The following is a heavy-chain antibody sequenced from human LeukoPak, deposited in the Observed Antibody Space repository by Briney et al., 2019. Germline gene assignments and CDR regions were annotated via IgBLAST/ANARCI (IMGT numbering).Heavy chain of an antibody. J-gene: IGHJ4*02. CDR1: GFTFSSSA. V-gene: IGHV3-23*01. CDR3: AKDWDYYDSSGYPDY. Sequence: GGSLRLSCAASGFTFSSSAMRWVRQVPGKGLEWVSGISTSGGSTSYADSVRGRFTISRDNSKNTLYVQMNSLRDEDTAVYYCAKDWDYYDSSGYPDYWGQGTLVTVSS. CDR2: ISTSGGST. D-gene: IGHD3-22*01.